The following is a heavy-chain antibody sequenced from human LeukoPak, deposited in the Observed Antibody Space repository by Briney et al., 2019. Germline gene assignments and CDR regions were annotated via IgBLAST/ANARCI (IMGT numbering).Heavy chain of an antibody. Sequence: ASVQVSCKASGYTFTGCYMHWVRQAPGQGLEWMGRINPNSGGTNYAQKFQGRVTMTRDTSISTAYMELSRLRSDDTAVYYCARGPRITMIVVVTTEDYWGQGTLVTVSS. D-gene: IGHD3-22*01. CDR3: ARGPRITMIVVVTTEDY. V-gene: IGHV1-2*06. CDR1: GYTFTGCY. J-gene: IGHJ4*02. CDR2: INPNSGGT.